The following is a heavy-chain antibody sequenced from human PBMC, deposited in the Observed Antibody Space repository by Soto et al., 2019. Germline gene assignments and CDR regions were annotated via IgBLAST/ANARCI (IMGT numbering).Heavy chain of an antibody. CDR2: IYYSGST. V-gene: IGHV4-39*01. D-gene: IGHD6-19*01. CDR1: GGSISSSSYY. Sequence: SETLSLTCTVSGGSISSSSYYWGWIRQPPGKGLEWIGSIYYSGSTYYNPSLKSRVTISVDTSKNQFSLKLSSVTAADTAVYYCARHSLRRSSGYAFDIWGQGTMVTVSS. CDR3: ARHSLRRSSGYAFDI. J-gene: IGHJ3*02.